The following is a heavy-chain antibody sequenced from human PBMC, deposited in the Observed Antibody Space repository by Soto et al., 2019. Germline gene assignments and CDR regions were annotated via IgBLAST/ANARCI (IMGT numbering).Heavy chain of an antibody. CDR1: GFTFSSYA. V-gene: IGHV3-23*01. CDR2: ISGSGGST. J-gene: IGHJ5*02. D-gene: IGHD3-22*01. Sequence: LRLSCAASGFTFSSYAMSWVRQAPGKGLEWVSAISGSGGSTYYAESVKGRFTISRDNSKNTLYLQMNSLRAEDTAVYYCAKERAYYDSSGYPNWFDPWGQGTLVTAS. CDR3: AKERAYYDSSGYPNWFDP.